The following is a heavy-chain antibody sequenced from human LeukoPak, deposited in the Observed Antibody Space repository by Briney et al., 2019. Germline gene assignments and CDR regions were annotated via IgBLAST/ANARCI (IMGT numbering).Heavy chain of an antibody. CDR2: IYHSGST. V-gene: IGHV4-38-2*02. CDR1: GYSISSGYY. Sequence: SETLSLTCTVSGYSISSGYYWGWIRQPPGKGLEWIGSIYHSGSTYYNPSLKSRVTISVDASKNQFSLRLSSVTAADTAVYYCARWNGAFDIWGQGTVVTVSS. CDR3: ARWNGAFDI. D-gene: IGHD1-1*01. J-gene: IGHJ3*02.